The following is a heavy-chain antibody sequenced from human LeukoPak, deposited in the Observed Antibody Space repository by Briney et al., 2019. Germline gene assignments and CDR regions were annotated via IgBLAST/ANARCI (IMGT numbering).Heavy chain of an antibody. Sequence: SFSSYAMGWVRQAPGKGLEWIGSLFYGENSHYNPSLKSRATLSVDTSNNQFSLKLTSVTAADAAVYFCARQLPTAAADTRGYFDYWGQGTVVTVSS. CDR1: SFSSYA. V-gene: IGHV4-39*01. CDR3: ARQLPTAAADTRGYFDY. D-gene: IGHD6-25*01. J-gene: IGHJ4*02. CDR2: LFYGENS.